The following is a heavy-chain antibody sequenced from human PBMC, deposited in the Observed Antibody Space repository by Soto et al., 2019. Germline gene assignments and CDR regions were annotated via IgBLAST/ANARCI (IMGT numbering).Heavy chain of an antibody. CDR2: IYYSGST. Sequence: SETLSLTCTVSGGSISSYYWSWIRQPPGKGLEWIGYIYYSGSTNYNPSLKSRVTISVDTSKNQFSLKLSSVTAADTAVYYRARGGMATPLNPWGQGTLVTVSS. D-gene: IGHD5-12*01. CDR3: ARGGMATPLNP. J-gene: IGHJ5*02. V-gene: IGHV4-59*01. CDR1: GGSISSYY.